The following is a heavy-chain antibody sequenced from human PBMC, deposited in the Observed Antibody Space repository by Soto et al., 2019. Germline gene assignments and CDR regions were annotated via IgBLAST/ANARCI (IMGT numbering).Heavy chain of an antibody. CDR2: IYPGDSDT. CDR1: GYSFTTYW. V-gene: IGHV5-51*01. J-gene: IGHJ4*02. CDR3: TRPRLGCNNGVCSLDY. Sequence: PGESLKISCKGSGYSFTTYWIGWVRQMPGKGLEWMGIIYPGDSDTRYSPSFQGQVTISADKSISTAYLQWSSLRASDTAMYYCTRPRLGCNNGVCSLDYWGQGTLVTVSS. D-gene: IGHD2-8*01.